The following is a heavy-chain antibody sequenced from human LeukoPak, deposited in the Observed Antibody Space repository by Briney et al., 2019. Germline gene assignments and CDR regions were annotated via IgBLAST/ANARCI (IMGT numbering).Heavy chain of an antibody. CDR3: AKGSTKGYTYEVVKYYFDY. D-gene: IGHD5-18*01. CDR2: INYSGGST. J-gene: IGHJ4*02. Sequence: TGGSLRLSCEVSGFTFSNYVMSWVRQAPGKGLEWVSGINYSGGSTFYADSVKVRFTISRYNSKNTLYPQMNSLRADDTAVYYCAKGSTKGYTYEVVKYYFDYWGQGTLVTVSS. CDR1: GFTFSNYV. V-gene: IGHV3-23*01.